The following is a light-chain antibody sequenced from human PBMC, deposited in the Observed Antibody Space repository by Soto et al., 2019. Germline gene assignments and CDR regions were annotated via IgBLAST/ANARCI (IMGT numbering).Light chain of an antibody. CDR1: QSVSRY. CDR3: KHYISWAAIA. V-gene: IGKV3D-15*01. J-gene: IGKJ5*01. CDR2: DAS. Sequence: EIVMTQSPATLSVSPGEGATLSCRASQSVSRYLAWYQQKPGQAPRLLIYDASNRATGIPARFSGSGSGTEFTLSISSLQSGDCGIYYCKHYISWAAIAFGQGTRLEI.